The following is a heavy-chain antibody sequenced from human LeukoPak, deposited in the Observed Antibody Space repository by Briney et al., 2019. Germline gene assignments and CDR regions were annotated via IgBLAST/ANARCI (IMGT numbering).Heavy chain of an antibody. Sequence: SETLSLTCTDSGGSISSYYWSWIRQPAGKGLEWIRRIYTSGSTNYNPSLKSRVTMSVDTSKNQFSLKLSSVTAADTAVYYCAREDIVVVVAARTIYNWFDPWGQGTLVTVSS. D-gene: IGHD2-15*01. CDR2: IYTSGST. V-gene: IGHV4-4*07. CDR3: AREDIVVVVAARTIYNWFDP. J-gene: IGHJ5*02. CDR1: GGSISSYY.